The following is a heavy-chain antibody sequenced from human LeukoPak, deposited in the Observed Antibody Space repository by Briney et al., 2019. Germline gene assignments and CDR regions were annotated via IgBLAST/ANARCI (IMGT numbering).Heavy chain of an antibody. J-gene: IGHJ3*02. Sequence: GGSLKISCKGSGYRFTSYWISWVRQMPGKGLEWMGRIDPSDSYTNYSPSFQGHVTTSADKSISTAYLQWSSLKASDTAMYYCARLDGGRDAFDIWGQGTMVTVSS. V-gene: IGHV5-10-1*01. D-gene: IGHD4-23*01. CDR1: GYRFTSYW. CDR2: IDPSDSYT. CDR3: ARLDGGRDAFDI.